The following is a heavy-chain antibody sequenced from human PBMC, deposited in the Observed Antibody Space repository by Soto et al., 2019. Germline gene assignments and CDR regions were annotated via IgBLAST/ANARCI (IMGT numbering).Heavy chain of an antibody. J-gene: IGHJ6*03. Sequence: QGQLVQSGAEVKKPGASVKVSCKASGYIFTSYHINWVRQAAGHGLEWMGWVNPDSGHTVYAQKFQGRVTMTRNTSIGTAHMELRSLTPEATAVYYCARSAPFSNAALESRYYMDVWGKGSSVTVSS. CDR2: VNPDSGHT. D-gene: IGHD4-4*01. CDR1: GYIFTSYH. CDR3: ARSAPFSNAALESRYYMDV. V-gene: IGHV1-8*02.